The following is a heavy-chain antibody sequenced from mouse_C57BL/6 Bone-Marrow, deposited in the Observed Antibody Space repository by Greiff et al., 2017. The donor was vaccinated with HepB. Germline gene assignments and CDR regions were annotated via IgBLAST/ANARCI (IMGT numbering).Heavy chain of an antibody. J-gene: IGHJ4*01. CDR3: AREALTTVVATDYAMDY. Sequence: EVQLVESGGGLVKPGGSLKLSCAASGFTFSSYAMSWVRQTPEKRLEWVATISDGGSYTYYPDNVKGRFTISRDNAKNNLYLQMSHLKSEDTAMYYCAREALTTVVATDYAMDYWGQGTSVTVSS. CDR1: GFTFSSYA. V-gene: IGHV5-4*01. D-gene: IGHD1-1*01. CDR2: ISDGGSYT.